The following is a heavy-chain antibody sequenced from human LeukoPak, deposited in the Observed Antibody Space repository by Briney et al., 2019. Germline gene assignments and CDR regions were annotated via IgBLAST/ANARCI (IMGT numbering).Heavy chain of an antibody. CDR1: GFTFSSYS. D-gene: IGHD1-26*01. CDR3: ARAVGADAFDI. CDR2: ISSSGSTI. J-gene: IGHJ3*02. Sequence: PGGSLRLSCAASGFTFSSYSMNWVRQAPGKGLEWVSYISSSGSTIYYADSVKGRFTISRDNAKNSLYLQMNSLRAGDTAVYYCARAVGADAFDIWGQGTMVTVSS. V-gene: IGHV3-48*04.